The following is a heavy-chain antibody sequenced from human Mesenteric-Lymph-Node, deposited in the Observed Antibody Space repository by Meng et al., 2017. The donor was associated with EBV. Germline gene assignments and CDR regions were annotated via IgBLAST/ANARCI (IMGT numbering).Heavy chain of an antibody. CDR3: AWCIAAAGTSWFDP. V-gene: IGHV4-30-2*01. D-gene: IGHD6-13*01. CDR2: IYHSGST. Sequence: QLPLQESGSGLVKPSQTLSVTCAVSGGSISSGGYSWSWIRQPPGKGLEWIGYIYHSGSTYYNPSLKSRVTISVDRSKNQFSLKLSSVTAADTAVYYCAWCIAAAGTSWFDPWGQGTLVTVSS. CDR1: GGSISSGGYS. J-gene: IGHJ5*02.